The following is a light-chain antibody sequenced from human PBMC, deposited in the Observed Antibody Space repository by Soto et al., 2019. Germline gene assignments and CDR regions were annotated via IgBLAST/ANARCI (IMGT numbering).Light chain of an antibody. V-gene: IGLV2-14*01. CDR2: EVN. J-gene: IGLJ2*01. CDR3: SSYATTSTLVL. CDR1: SSDIGGYSF. Sequence: QSVLTQPASVSGSPGQSITISCTGTSSDIGGYSFVSWYQQHPGKAPKLMIFEVNNRPLGVSYRFSGSKSGNTASLTISGLQTEDEADYYCSSYATTSTLVLFGGGTKLTVL.